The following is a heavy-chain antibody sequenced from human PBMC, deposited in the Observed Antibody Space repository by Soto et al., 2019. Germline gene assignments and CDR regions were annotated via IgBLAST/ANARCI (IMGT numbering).Heavy chain of an antibody. J-gene: IGHJ6*03. CDR2: IYYSGST. D-gene: IGHD2-15*01. V-gene: IGHV4-31*03. Sequence: SETLSLTCTVSGGSISSGGYYWSWIRQHPGKGLEWIGYIYYSGSTYYNPSLKGRVTMSVDTSKNQFSLKLSSVTAADTAVYYCARDNVEGYCSGGSCYSGYMDVWGKGTTVTVSS. CDR3: ARDNVEGYCSGGSCYSGYMDV. CDR1: GGSISSGGYY.